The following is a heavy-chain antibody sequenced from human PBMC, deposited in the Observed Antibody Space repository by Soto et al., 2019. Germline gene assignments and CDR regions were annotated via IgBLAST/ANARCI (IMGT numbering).Heavy chain of an antibody. CDR3: ARRIVARETFDY. CDR1: GGSISNFY. D-gene: IGHD5-12*01. J-gene: IGHJ4*02. V-gene: IGHV4-59*08. Sequence: SETLSLTCTVSGGSISNFYWSWIRQPPGKGLEWIGYIYYAGSTKYNPSLNSRVTISVDTSKNRFSLTVTSVTAADTAVYYCARRIVARETFDYWGQGTLVTVSS. CDR2: IYYAGST.